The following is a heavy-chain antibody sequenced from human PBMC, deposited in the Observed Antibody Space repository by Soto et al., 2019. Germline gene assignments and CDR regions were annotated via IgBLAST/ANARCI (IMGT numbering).Heavy chain of an antibody. CDR3: ARDLLTTGGDAYDI. J-gene: IGHJ3*02. CDR2: IYYSGNT. CDR1: GGSISSGDFY. D-gene: IGHD3-22*01. Sequence: PSETLSLTCTVSGGSISSGDFYWTWLRQFPGQGREGIGYIYYSGNTHYNPSLRSRLSMSVDTSLNQFSLNLTSVTAADTAVYYCARDLLTTGGDAYDIWGQGTLVTVSS. V-gene: IGHV4-30-4*01.